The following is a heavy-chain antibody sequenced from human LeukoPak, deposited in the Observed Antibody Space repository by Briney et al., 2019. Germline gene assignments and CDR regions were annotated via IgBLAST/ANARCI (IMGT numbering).Heavy chain of an antibody. CDR2: ISSSGGST. CDR1: GFTFSSYA. V-gene: IGHV3-23*01. CDR3: AKDGGEYYDILTGYYPRLYYMDV. D-gene: IGHD3-9*01. Sequence: GGSLRLSCAASGFTFSSYAMTWVRQAPGKGLEWVSSISSSGGSTYYADSVRGRFTISRDNSKNTLYLQMNSLRAEDTAIYYCAKDGGEYYDILTGYYPRLYYMDVWGKGTTVTISS. J-gene: IGHJ6*03.